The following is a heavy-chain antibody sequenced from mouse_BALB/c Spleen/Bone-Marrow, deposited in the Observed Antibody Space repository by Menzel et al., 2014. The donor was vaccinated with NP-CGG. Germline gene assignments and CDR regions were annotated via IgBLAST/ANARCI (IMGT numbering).Heavy chain of an antibody. CDR2: IWAGGST. CDR1: GFSLXSYG. Sequence: QVQLQQSGPGLVAPSQSLSITCTVSGFSLXSYGVHWVRQPPGKGLEWLGVIWAGGSTNYNSALMSRLSISKDNSKSQVFLKMNSLQTDDTAMYYCAREIYYGNYAWFAYWGQGTLVTVSA. V-gene: IGHV2-9*02. J-gene: IGHJ3*01. D-gene: IGHD2-1*01. CDR3: AREIYYGNYAWFAY.